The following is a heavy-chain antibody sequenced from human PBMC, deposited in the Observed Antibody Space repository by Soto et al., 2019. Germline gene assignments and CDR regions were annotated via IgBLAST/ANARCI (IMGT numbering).Heavy chain of an antibody. CDR2: TSFDGTKK. CDR3: AREAPWAVAGSSYFDY. J-gene: IGHJ4*02. Sequence: QEQLVQSGGGVVQPGRSLRLSCAASGFSFSTYGIHWVRQAPGKGLAWLAVTSFDGTKKYSSDSVKGRLTVSRDTSNNTVYLRMSSLRVEDTAVYYCAREAPWAVAGSSYFDYWGQGTLVTVSS. V-gene: IGHV3-33*01. D-gene: IGHD6-19*01. CDR1: GFSFSTYG.